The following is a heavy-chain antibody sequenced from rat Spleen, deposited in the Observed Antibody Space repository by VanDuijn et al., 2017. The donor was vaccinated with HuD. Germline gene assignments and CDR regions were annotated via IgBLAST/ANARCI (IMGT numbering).Heavy chain of an antibody. CDR3: ARSYGGYTSNWFPY. CDR2: IWGDGST. V-gene: IGHV2-15*01. D-gene: IGHD1-11*01. J-gene: IGHJ3*01. Sequence: QVQLKESGPGLVQPSQTLSLTCTVSGFSLTSYSVSWVRQPSGKGPEWMGGIWGDGSTDYNSALKSRLSISRDTSKSQVFLKMNSLQTDDTVIYFCARSYGGYTSNWFPYWGQGTLVTVSS. CDR1: GFSLTSYS.